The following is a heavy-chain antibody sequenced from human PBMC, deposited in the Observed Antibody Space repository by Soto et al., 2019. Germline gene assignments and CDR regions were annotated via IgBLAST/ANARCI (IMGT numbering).Heavy chain of an antibody. V-gene: IGHV4-59*01. CDR3: ARDRAIISAPTKEYVFEI. CDR2: IYHIGTA. J-gene: IGHJ3*02. CDR1: VGSMNYYY. D-gene: IGHD5-12*01. Sequence: ETLSLTCTVSVGSMNYYYWSWIRQPPGKGLEWIGYIYHIGTAEYNPSLKSRVTLSVDTSKSQFSLRMSSVTTADTAVYYCARDRAIISAPTKEYVFEIWGQGTMVTVSS.